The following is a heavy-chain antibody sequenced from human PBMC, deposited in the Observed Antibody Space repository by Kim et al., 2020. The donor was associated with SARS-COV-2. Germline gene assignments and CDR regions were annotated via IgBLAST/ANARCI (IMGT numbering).Heavy chain of an antibody. V-gene: IGHV4-61*02. D-gene: IGHD2-15*01. CDR1: GGSISSGSYY. Sequence: TLSLTCTVSGGSISSGSYYWSWIRQPAGKGLEWIGRIYTSGSTNYNPSLKSRVTISVDTSKNQFSLKLSSVTAADTAVYYCARGGYCSGGSCYSLGWFDPWGQGTLVTVSS. CDR2: IYTSGST. J-gene: IGHJ5*02. CDR3: ARGGYCSGGSCYSLGWFDP.